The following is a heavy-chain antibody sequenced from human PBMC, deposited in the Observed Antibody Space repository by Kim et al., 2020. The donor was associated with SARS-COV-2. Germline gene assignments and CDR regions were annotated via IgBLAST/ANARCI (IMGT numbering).Heavy chain of an antibody. CDR1: GFTVSSNY. J-gene: IGHJ4*02. V-gene: IGHV3-66*01. CDR3: ARGTAVAVLDY. Sequence: GGSLRLSCAASGFTVSSNYRSWVRQAPGKGLEWVSVIYSGGSTYYADSVKGRFTISRDNSKNTLYLQMNSLSAEDTAVYYCARGTAVAVLDYWGQGTLVTVSS. D-gene: IGHD6-19*01. CDR2: IYSGGST.